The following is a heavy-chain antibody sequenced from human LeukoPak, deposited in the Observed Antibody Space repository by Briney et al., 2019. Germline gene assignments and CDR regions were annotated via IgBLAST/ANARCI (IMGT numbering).Heavy chain of an antibody. J-gene: IGHJ4*02. D-gene: IGHD3-3*01. CDR1: GYTFTSDY. CDR2: INPSGGRT. V-gene: IGHV1-46*01. CDR3: ARGSRFLDY. Sequence: ASVKVSCKASGYTFTSDYIYWVRQAPGQGLEWLGIINPSGGRTTYGQNFQGRVTMTRDTSTSTVYMELSSLRSEDTAVYYCARGSRFLDYWGQGTLVTVSS.